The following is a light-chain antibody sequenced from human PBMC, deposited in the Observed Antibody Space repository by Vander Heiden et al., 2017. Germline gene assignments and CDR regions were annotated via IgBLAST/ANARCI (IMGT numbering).Light chain of an antibody. CDR3: QQRSNWPAA. CDR2: DAS. J-gene: IGKJ4*01. CDR1: QSVSSY. V-gene: IGKV3-11*02. Sequence: EIVLTQSPDTLSLSPGERATLSCRASQSVSSYLAWYQQKPGQAPRLLIYDASNRATGVPARFSGSGSERDFTLTISSLEPEDFAIYYCQQRSNWPAAFGGGTMVEIK.